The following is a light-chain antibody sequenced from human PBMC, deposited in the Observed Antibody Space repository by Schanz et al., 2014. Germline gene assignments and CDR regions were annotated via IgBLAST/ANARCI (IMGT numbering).Light chain of an antibody. J-gene: IGKJ4*01. CDR2: GAS. CDR1: QSVSSH. Sequence: EIVMTQSPAILSVSPGERGTLSCRASQSVSSHFAWYQQKPGQAPRLLVYGASSRASGIPDRFSGSGSGTDLTLTISRLEPEDFAVYYCQQRSNWPSFGGGTRVDI. V-gene: IGKV3D-20*02. CDR3: QQRSNWPS.